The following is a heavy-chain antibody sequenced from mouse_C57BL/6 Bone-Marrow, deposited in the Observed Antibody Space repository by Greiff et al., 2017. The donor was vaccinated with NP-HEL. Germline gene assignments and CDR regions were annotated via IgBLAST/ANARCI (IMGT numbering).Heavy chain of an antibody. CDR2: IYPRSGNT. V-gene: IGHV1-81*01. CDR3: AITVVDWYFDV. CDR1: GYTFTSYG. J-gene: IGHJ1*03. Sequence: QVHVKQSGAELARPGASVKLSCKASGYTFTSYGISWVKQRTGQGLEWIGEIYPRSGNTYYNEKFKGKATLTADKSSSTAYMELRSLTSEDSAVYFCAITVVDWYFDVWGTGTTVTVSS. D-gene: IGHD1-1*01.